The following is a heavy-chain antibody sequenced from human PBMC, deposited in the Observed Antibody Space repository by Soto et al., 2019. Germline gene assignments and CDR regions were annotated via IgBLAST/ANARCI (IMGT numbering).Heavy chain of an antibody. Sequence: ASVKVSCKTSGYTFTYYALHWVRQAPGQGLEWMGWISAYNGNTNYAQKLQGRVTMTTDTSTSTAYMELRSLRSDDTAVYYCARVTYDYVWGSYRPSDPDYWGQGTLVTVSS. CDR2: ISAYNGNT. J-gene: IGHJ4*02. D-gene: IGHD3-16*02. V-gene: IGHV1-18*01. CDR1: GYTFTYYA. CDR3: ARVTYDYVWGSYRPSDPDY.